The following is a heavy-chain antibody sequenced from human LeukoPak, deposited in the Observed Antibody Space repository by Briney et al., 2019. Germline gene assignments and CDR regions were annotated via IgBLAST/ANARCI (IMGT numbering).Heavy chain of an antibody. Sequence: GGSLRLSCAASGFTFSTYKMHWVRQAPGKGLEWVSYIFTTGSTILYADSVKGRFTISRDNAKNSLYLQMNSLRAEDTAVYYCTRESSRGCDFDSWGQGTLVTVSS. V-gene: IGHV3-48*03. CDR2: IFTTGSTI. CDR1: GFTFSTYK. J-gene: IGHJ4*02. CDR3: TRESSRGCDFDS. D-gene: IGHD3-10*01.